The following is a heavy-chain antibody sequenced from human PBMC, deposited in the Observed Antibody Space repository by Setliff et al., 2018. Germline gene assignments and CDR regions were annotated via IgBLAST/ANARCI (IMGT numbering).Heavy chain of an antibody. V-gene: IGHV3-53*01. CDR2: IYNSDSI. CDR3: ARDLGNWFDS. D-gene: IGHD3-16*01. CDR1: GFIVSDKH. Sequence: GGSLRLSCAASGFIVSDKHMTWLRQAPGRGLEWVSVIYNSDSIYYADSVKGRFTIPRDDSKNMVYLKMNSLRAEDTAVYYCARDLGNWFDSWGQGTLVTVSS. J-gene: IGHJ5*01.